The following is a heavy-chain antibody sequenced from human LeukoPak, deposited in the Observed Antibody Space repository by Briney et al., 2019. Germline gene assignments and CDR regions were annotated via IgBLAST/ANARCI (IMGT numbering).Heavy chain of an antibody. CDR3: ARHDYAGNSGDY. J-gene: IGHJ4*02. V-gene: IGHV3-48*02. CDR2: IGTGSSII. CDR1: GFTFSSYS. Sequence: PGGSLRLSCAASGFTFSSYSMNWVRQTPGKGLEGVSYIGTGSSIIYYADSVKGRFTISRDNAKNSLYLQMNSLRDEDTAVYYCARHDYAGNSGDYWGQGTLVTVSS. D-gene: IGHD4-23*01.